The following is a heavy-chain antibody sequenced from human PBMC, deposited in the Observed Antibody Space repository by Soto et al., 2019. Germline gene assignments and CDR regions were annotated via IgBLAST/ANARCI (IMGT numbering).Heavy chain of an antibody. CDR1: GFSFSSFA. V-gene: IGHV3-23*01. Sequence: GGSLRLSCAASGFSFSSFAMSWVRQAPGKGLEWVSTISGSGGSTFYADSVKGRFTISRDNAKNSLYLQMNSLRAEDTAVYYCARDPLMDVWGKGTTVTVSS. J-gene: IGHJ6*03. CDR3: ARDPLMDV. CDR2: ISGSGGST.